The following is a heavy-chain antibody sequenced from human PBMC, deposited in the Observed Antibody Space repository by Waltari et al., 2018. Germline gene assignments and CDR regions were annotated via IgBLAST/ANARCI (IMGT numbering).Heavy chain of an antibody. CDR2: INPNSGGT. V-gene: IGHV1-2*02. Sequence: QVQLVQSGAEVKKPGASVKVSCKASGSTFTGYYMHWVRQAPGPGLEWMGWINPNSGGTNYAQKFQGRVTMTRDTSISTAYMELSRLRSDDTAVYYCARAAESLLQYYYYYYMDVWGKGTTVTVSS. CDR1: GSTFTGYY. J-gene: IGHJ6*03. CDR3: ARAAESLLQYYYYYYMDV. D-gene: IGHD4-4*01.